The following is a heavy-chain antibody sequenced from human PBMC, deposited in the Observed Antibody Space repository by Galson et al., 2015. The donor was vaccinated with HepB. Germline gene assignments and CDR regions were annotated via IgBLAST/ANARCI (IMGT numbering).Heavy chain of an antibody. V-gene: IGHV5-10-1*01. D-gene: IGHD2-2*01. CDR2: IDPSDSYT. J-gene: IGHJ6*02. Sequence: QSGAEVKKPGESLRISCKGSGYSFTKYWISWVRQMPGKGLEWMGRIDPSDSYTNYSPPFQGHVTMSADKSINTAYLQWSSLKASDTAVYYCARHPSNYYGTDVWGQGTTVSVSS. CDR3: ARHPSNYYGTDV. CDR1: GYSFTKYW.